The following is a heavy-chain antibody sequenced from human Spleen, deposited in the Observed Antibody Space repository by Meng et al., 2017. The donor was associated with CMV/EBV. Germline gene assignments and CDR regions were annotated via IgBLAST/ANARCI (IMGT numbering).Heavy chain of an antibody. CDR1: GFTFTGYY. V-gene: IGHV1-18*04. J-gene: IGHJ5*02. Sequence: ASVKVSCKASGFTFTGYYMHWVRQAPGQGLEWMGWISTHNAEANYAQKFQGRVTMTTDTSTSTAYMELRSLRSDDTAVYYCARVFLSLRLLEWIKGNWFDPWGQGTLVTVSS. CDR2: ISTHNAEA. D-gene: IGHD3-3*01. CDR3: ARVFLSLRLLEWIKGNWFDP.